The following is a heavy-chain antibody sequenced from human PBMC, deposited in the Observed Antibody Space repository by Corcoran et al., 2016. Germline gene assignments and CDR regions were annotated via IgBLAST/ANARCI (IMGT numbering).Heavy chain of an antibody. CDR3: ARDRAWGHYDILTGYKFWFDP. CDR1: GFTFSSYS. J-gene: IGHJ5*02. V-gene: IGHV3-48*02. CDR2: ISSSSSTI. Sequence: EVQLVESGGGLVQPGGSLRLSCAASGFTFSSYSMNWVRQAPGKGLEWVSYISSSSSTIYYADSVKGRFTISRDNAKNSLYLQMNSLRDEDTAVYYCARDRAWGHYDILTGYKFWFDPWGQGTLVTVSS. D-gene: IGHD3-9*01.